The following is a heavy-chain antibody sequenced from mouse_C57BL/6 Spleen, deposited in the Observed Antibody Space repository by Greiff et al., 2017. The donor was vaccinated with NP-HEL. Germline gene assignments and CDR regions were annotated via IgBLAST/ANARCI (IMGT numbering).Heavy chain of an antibody. CDR2: IYPGSGST. CDR1: GYTFTSYW. J-gene: IGHJ3*01. CDR3: ARGYYGSSSFAY. Sequence: QVQLQQPGAELVKPGASVKMSCKASGYTFTSYWITWVKQRPGQGLEWIGDIYPGSGSTNYNEKFKSKATLTVDTSSSTAYMQLSSLTSEDSAVYYCARGYYGSSSFAYWAKGLWSLSLQ. V-gene: IGHV1-55*01. D-gene: IGHD1-1*01.